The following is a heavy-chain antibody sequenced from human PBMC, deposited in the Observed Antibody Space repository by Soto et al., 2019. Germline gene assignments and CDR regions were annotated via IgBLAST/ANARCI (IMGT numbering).Heavy chain of an antibody. D-gene: IGHD3-10*01. CDR3: VGGVVLVRGAPWDY. V-gene: IGHV1-46*03. CDR2: INPSGGST. Sequence: QVQLVQSGAEVKKPGASVKGSCKASGYTFTSYYMHWVRQAPGQGLEWMGIINPSGGSTSYAQKCQSRLTMTRDTSMSTGYMELSRLSSKDTAVYYCVGGVVLVRGAPWDYWGQRTLVIVSS. CDR1: GYTFTSYY. J-gene: IGHJ4*02.